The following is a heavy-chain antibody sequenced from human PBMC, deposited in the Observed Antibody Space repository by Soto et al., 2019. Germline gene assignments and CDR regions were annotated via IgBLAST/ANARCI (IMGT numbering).Heavy chain of an antibody. V-gene: IGHV3-53*01. D-gene: IGHD3-3*02. Sequence: HPGGSLRLSCAASGFSVRTNYMSWVRQAPGKGLDWVSVFESGGSIYYADSVKGRFIISRDYAKNTVDLQMNSLRVEDTAVYYCARAGVTPHFFDYWGQGTLVTVSS. J-gene: IGHJ4*02. CDR3: ARAGVTPHFFDY. CDR2: FESGGSI. CDR1: GFSVRTNY.